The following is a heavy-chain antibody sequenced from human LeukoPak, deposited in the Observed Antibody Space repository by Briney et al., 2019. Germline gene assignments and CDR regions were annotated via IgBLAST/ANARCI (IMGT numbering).Heavy chain of an antibody. CDR1: GGSISSSSYY. J-gene: IGHJ4*02. CDR3: ARHGYCSSTSCYKN. CDR2: IYYSGST. Sequence: PSQTLSLTCTVSGGSISSSSYYWGWIRQPPGKGLEWIGSIYYSGSTYYNPSLKSRDTISVDTSKNQFSLKLSSVTAADTAVYYCARHGYCSSTSCYKNWGQGTLVTVSS. V-gene: IGHV4-39*01. D-gene: IGHD2-2*03.